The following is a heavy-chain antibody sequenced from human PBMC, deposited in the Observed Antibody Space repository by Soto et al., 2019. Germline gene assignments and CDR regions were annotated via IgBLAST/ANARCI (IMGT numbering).Heavy chain of an antibody. CDR1: GFTFSSYG. CDR2: IWYDGSNK. D-gene: IGHD2-15*01. CDR3: ARGRLSRKVVHKTSYWYFDF. V-gene: IGHV3-33*01. J-gene: IGHJ2*01. Sequence: GGSLRLSCAASGFTFSSYGMHWVRQAPGKGLEWVAVIWYDGSNKYYADSVKGRFTISRDNSKNTLYLQMNSLRAEDTAVYYCARGRLSRKVVHKTSYWYFDFWGRGTLVTVSS.